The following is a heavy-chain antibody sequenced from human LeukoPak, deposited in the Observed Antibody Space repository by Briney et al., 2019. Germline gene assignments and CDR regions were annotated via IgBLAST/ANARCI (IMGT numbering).Heavy chain of an antibody. V-gene: IGHV3-53*01. CDR1: GFTVSSNY. CDR2: IYSGGST. CDR3: ARNFDFWSGYWAFGY. Sequence: GGSLRLSCAASGFTVSSNYMSWVRQAPGKGLEWVSVIYSGGSTYYADSVKGRFTISRDNSKNTLYLQMNSLRAEDTAVYYCARNFDFWSGYWAFGYWGQRTLVTVSS. D-gene: IGHD3-3*01. J-gene: IGHJ4*02.